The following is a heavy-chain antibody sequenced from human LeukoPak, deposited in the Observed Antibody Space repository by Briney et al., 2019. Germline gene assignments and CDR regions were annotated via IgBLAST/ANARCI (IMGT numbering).Heavy chain of an antibody. CDR1: RFTFSSYA. CDR2: IRYDGGNK. CDR3: TTDGEVQVGSDAFDI. D-gene: IGHD1-1*01. J-gene: IGHJ3*02. V-gene: IGHV3-30*02. Sequence: GGSLRLSCAASRFTFSSYAMHWVRQAPGKGLEWVAFIRYDGGNKYYADSVKGRFTISRDNSKNTLYLQMNSMKTEDTAVYYCTTDGEVQVGSDAFDIWGQGTMVTVSS.